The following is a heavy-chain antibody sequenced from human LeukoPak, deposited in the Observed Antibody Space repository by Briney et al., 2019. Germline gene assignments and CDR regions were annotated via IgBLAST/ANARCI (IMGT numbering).Heavy chain of an antibody. V-gene: IGHV4-34*01. CDR1: GGSFSGYY. Sequence: SETLSLTCAVYGGSFSGYYWSWIRQPPGKGLEWIGEINHSGSTNYNPSLKSRLTISVDTSKNQFSLKLSSVTAADTAVYYCARTRRYYYYYYMDVWGKGTTVTVSS. J-gene: IGHJ6*03. D-gene: IGHD6-6*01. CDR2: INHSGST. CDR3: ARTRRYYYYYYMDV.